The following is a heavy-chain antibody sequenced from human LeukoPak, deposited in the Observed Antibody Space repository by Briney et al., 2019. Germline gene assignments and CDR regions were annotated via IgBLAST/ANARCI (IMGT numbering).Heavy chain of an antibody. Sequence: PGGSLRLSCAASGFTFSSYAMSWVRQAPGKGLEWVSAISGSGGSTYYADSVKGRFTISRDNAKNSLYLQMNSLRAEDTAVYYCARDEILQLLEQYYYYGMDVWGQGTTVTVSS. J-gene: IGHJ6*02. CDR2: ISGSGGST. CDR3: ARDEILQLLEQYYYYGMDV. D-gene: IGHD2-2*01. V-gene: IGHV3-23*01. CDR1: GFTFSSYA.